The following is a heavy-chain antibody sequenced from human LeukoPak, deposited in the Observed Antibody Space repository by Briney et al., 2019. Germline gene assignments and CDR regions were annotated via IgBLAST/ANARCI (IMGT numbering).Heavy chain of an antibody. D-gene: IGHD3-22*01. CDR2: LYSTGSP. CDR3: ARGYYYVDS. J-gene: IGHJ4*02. CDR1: GGSIRSYY. V-gene: IGHV4-39*02. Sequence: SETLSLTCTVSGGSIRSYYWGWIRQPPGKGLEWIGSLYSTGSPYYKPSLKSRVSISRDTPKNHFSLRLTSVTAADTAVYYCARGYYYVDSWGQGTLVTVSS.